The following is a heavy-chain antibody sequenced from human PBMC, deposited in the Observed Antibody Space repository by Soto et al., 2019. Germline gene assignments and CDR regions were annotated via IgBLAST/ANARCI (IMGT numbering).Heavy chain of an antibody. CDR2: ISAYNGNT. J-gene: IGHJ3*02. CDR1: GYTFTSYG. Sequence: AAVKVSCKASGYTFTSYGISWVRQAPGQGLEWVGWISAYNGNTNYAQKLQGRVTMTTDTSTSTAYMELRSLRSDDTAVYYCARDEAVGDFRVAFDIWGQGTMVTVSS. CDR3: ARDEAVGDFRVAFDI. D-gene: IGHD1-26*01. V-gene: IGHV1-18*01.